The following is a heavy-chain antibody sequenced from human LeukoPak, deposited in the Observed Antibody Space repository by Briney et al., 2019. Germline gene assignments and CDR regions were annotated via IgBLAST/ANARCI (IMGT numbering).Heavy chain of an antibody. J-gene: IGHJ3*02. CDR3: ARGPPYYYDSSGLGAFDI. Sequence: PSETLSLTCAVYGGSFSGYYWSWIRQPPGKGLEWIGEINHSGSTNYNPSLKSRVTISVDTSKNQFSLKLSSVTAADTAVYYCARGPPYYYDSSGLGAFDIWGQGTMVTVSS. CDR1: GGSFSGYY. V-gene: IGHV4-34*01. CDR2: INHSGST. D-gene: IGHD3-22*01.